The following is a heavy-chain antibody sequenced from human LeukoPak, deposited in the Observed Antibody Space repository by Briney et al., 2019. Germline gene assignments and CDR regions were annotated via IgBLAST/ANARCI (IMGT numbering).Heavy chain of an antibody. Sequence: LRLSCAVSGFTFSNSPMSWVRQAPGKGLEWVSAITGSGGGTYYADSVKGRFTISRDNANNSLYLQMNSLRAEDTAVYYCARDPLYCSSTSCYDYWGQGTLVTVSS. CDR1: GFTFSNSP. CDR2: ITGSGGGT. J-gene: IGHJ4*02. V-gene: IGHV3-23*01. D-gene: IGHD2-2*01. CDR3: ARDPLYCSSTSCYDY.